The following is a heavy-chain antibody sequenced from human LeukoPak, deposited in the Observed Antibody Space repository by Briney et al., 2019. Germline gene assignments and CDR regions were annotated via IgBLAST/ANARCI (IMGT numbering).Heavy chain of an antibody. D-gene: IGHD3/OR15-3a*01. V-gene: IGHV3-74*01. CDR3: ARSLWTSLSIQYYFDY. CDR1: GFSFSDYW. CDR2: VDNDGTDT. J-gene: IGHJ4*02. Sequence: GGSLRLSCAASGFSFSDYWMHWVRQAPGKGLVWVSHVDNDGTDTTYADSVKGRFIISRDNAKNTLYLQMNSLTPEDTAVYYCARSLWTSLSIQYYFDYGGQGTLVTVSS.